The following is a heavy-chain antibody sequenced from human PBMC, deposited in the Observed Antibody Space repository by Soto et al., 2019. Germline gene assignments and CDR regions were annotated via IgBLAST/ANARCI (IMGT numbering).Heavy chain of an antibody. CDR1: GYTFTTYA. CDR3: TEWITGY. D-gene: IGHD5-12*01. V-gene: IGHV1-3*01. Sequence: KKSWASVQVSCKASGYTFTTYAMHWVRQAPGQRLEWMGWINAGNGNTEYSQKFQGRVTITRDTSASTAYMELSSLRSEDTAVYYCTEWITGYWGQGTLVTVSS. J-gene: IGHJ4*02. CDR2: INAGNGNT.